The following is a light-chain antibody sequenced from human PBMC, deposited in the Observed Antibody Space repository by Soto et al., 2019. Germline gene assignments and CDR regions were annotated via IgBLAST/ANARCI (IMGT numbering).Light chain of an antibody. J-gene: IGKJ5*01. CDR2: AAS. V-gene: IGKV1-27*01. CDR3: QKYNSAPPIT. Sequence: DIQMTHSPSAGAGSVGDRGTITCRASQDITRWLAWYQQKPGKVPKLLIYAASTLQSGVPSRFSGSGSGTDFTLTISSLQPEDVATYYCQKYNSAPPITCGQGTRLEIK. CDR1: QDITRW.